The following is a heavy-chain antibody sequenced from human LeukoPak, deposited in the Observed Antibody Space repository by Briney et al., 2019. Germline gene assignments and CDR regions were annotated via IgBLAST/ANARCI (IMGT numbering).Heavy chain of an antibody. CDR3: ASGLPFGDFDY. CDR1: GGSVSSGSYY. Sequence: SETLSLTCTVSGGSVSSGSYYWSWIRQPPGKGLEWIGYIYYSGGTNYNPSLKSRVTISVDTSKNQFSLKLSSVTAADTAVYYCASGLPFGDFDYWGQGTLVTVSS. V-gene: IGHV4-61*01. D-gene: IGHD3-10*01. J-gene: IGHJ4*02. CDR2: IYYSGGT.